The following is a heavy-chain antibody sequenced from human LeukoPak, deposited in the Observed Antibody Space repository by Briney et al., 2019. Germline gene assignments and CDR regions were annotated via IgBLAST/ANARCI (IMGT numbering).Heavy chain of an antibody. CDR1: GFTFSDYY. V-gene: IGHV3-11*01. CDR2: ISSSGSTI. CDR3: ARGGSSGSDYYYYGMDV. D-gene: IGHD6-19*01. J-gene: IGHJ6*02. Sequence: GGSLRLSCAASGFTFSDYYMSWIRQAPGKGLEWVSYISSSGSTIYYADSVKGLFTISRDNAKNSLYLQMNSLRAEDTAVYYCARGGSSGSDYYYYGMDVWGQGTTVTVSS.